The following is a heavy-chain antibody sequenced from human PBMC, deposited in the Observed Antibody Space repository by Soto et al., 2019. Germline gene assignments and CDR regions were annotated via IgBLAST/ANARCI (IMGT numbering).Heavy chain of an antibody. CDR2: INAGSGNT. J-gene: IGHJ4*02. V-gene: IGHV1-3*01. D-gene: IGHD6-13*01. CDR3: ARDSVSSSWYGRPGY. CDR1: GYTSINYG. Sequence: ASVKVSCKASGYTSINYGMHWVRQAPGQRLEWMGWINAGSGNTKYSQKFQGRITITRDTSASTAYMELSSLRSEDTAIYYCARDSVSSSWYGRPGYWGQGTLVTVSS.